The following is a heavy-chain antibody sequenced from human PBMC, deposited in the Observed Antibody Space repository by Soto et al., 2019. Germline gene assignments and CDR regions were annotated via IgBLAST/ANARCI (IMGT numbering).Heavy chain of an antibody. D-gene: IGHD2-15*01. CDR3: ARGYCSCGSCSAGGMDV. CDR2: INGDGSST. CDR1: GFTFSTYW. J-gene: IGHJ6*02. Sequence: EVQLVESGGGLVQPGGSLRLSCAASGFTFSTYWMHWVRQAPGKGLVWVSRINGDGSSTSYADSVKGRFTISRDNAKNTLYRKMNSLGAEDTAGYYCARGYCSCGSCSAGGMDVWGQGTTVTVSS. V-gene: IGHV3-74*01.